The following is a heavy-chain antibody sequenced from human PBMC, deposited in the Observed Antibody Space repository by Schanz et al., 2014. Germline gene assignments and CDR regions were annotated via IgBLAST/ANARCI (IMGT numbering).Heavy chain of an antibody. CDR2: MNSKTGNT. CDR1: GYIFGSHG. CDR3: TKGRTFGR. J-gene: IGHJ4*02. V-gene: IGHV1-8*01. Sequence: QGQLVQSGAEVKKPGASVKVSCKASGYIFGSHGMTWVRQATGQGLEWMGWMNSKTGNTGYAQRFQGRVTMTRNTSITTAYLELSSLRSGDTAVYYCTKGRTFGRWGQGTLVTVSS. D-gene: IGHD3-10*01.